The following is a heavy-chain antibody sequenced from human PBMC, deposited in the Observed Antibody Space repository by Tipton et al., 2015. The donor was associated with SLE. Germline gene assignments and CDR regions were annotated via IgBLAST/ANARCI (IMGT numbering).Heavy chain of an antibody. V-gene: IGHV4-61*02. Sequence: TLSLTCTVSGGSVSSGSFYWNWIRQPAGKGLEWIGRIYTSGTTHYNPSLKSRVTVSLDTSKNHFSLNLTSVTAADTGVYYCARGVAIYWITYYDYYMDVWGKGTTVTVSS. CDR3: ARGVAIYWITYYDYYMDV. CDR2: IYTSGTT. CDR1: GGSVSSGSFY. J-gene: IGHJ6*03. D-gene: IGHD2-2*03.